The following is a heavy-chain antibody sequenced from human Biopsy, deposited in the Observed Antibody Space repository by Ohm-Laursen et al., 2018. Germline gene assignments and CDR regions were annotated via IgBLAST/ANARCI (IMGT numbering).Heavy chain of an antibody. CDR2: ISSSNFI. Sequence: SLRLSCSASGLTFSRYSMHWVRQAPGKGLEWVSSISSSNFIYYGDSVKGRFTISRDNAKNSLYLQMNSLRAKDTAVYYCARVLLPAAAVHYGMDVWGQGTTVTVSS. V-gene: IGHV3-21*01. J-gene: IGHJ6*02. CDR1: GLTFSRYS. CDR3: ARVLLPAAAVHYGMDV. D-gene: IGHD2-2*01.